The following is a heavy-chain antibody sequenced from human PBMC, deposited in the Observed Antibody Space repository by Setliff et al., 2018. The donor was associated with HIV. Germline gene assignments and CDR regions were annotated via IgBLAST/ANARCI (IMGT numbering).Heavy chain of an antibody. CDR1: EYTFIDYF. Sequence: GASVKVSCKAFEYTFIDYFIHWVRQAPGQGLEWMGWISPYNGDTKILQKFRGRVTMTRDTSINTAYLEFSGLRSDDTAVYYCASGTVVTPEKFDYWGQGTLVTVSS. D-gene: IGHD2-21*02. J-gene: IGHJ4*02. V-gene: IGHV1-2*02. CDR3: ASGTVVTPEKFDY. CDR2: ISPYNGDT.